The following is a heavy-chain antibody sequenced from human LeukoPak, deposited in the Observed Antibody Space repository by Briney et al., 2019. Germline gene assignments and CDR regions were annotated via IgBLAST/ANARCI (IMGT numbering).Heavy chain of an antibody. V-gene: IGHV1-2*06. CDR1: GYTFTGYY. J-gene: IGHJ4*02. CDR3: ARERLPLYYYDSSGYRLFDY. D-gene: IGHD3-22*01. CDR2: INPNSGGT. Sequence: GASVKVSCKASGYTFTGYYMHWVRQAPGQGLEWMGRINPNSGGTSYAQKFQGRVTMTRDTSISTAYMELSRLRSDDTAVYYCARERLPLYYYDSSGYRLFDYWGQGTLVTVSS.